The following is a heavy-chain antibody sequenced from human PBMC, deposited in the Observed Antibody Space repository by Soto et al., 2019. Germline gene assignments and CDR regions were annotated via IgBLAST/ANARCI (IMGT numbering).Heavy chain of an antibody. J-gene: IGHJ5*02. CDR3: VRADGRDGSSWYRGAYDA. V-gene: IGHV1-2*04. CDR2: INPDTGGT. Sequence: QVQLVQSGAEVKKSGASVKVSCKASGYTFTAYYIHRLRQAPGQGLEWLGWINPDTGGTDYAQKFQGWVTLTRDTSKTTAYMELSSLKSDDTAVFYCVRADGRDGSSWYRGAYDAWGQGTLITVSS. CDR1: GYTFTAYY. D-gene: IGHD6-13*01.